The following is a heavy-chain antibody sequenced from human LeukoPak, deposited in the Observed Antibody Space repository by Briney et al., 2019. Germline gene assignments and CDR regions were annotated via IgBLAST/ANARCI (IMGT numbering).Heavy chain of an antibody. CDR1: AGSLSSNSYY. CDR3: ASRCLYSYGRPGWFDP. Sequence: SETLSLTCTVSAGSLSSNSYYWGWVRQPPGKGLQWVGSIYYSGSTNYNPSLKSRVTISVDTSKNQFSLKMSSVTAADTAVYYCASRCLYSYGRPGWFDPWGQGTLVTVSS. CDR2: IYYSGST. D-gene: IGHD5-18*01. V-gene: IGHV4-39*07. J-gene: IGHJ5*02.